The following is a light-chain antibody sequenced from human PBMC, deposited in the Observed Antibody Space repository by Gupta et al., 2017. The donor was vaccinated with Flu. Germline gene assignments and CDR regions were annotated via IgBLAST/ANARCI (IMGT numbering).Light chain of an antibody. CDR2: SNN. Sequence: QSVLTPPPSASGTPGQRVTISCSGSSSNIGSNTVNWYQQLPGTAHKLLIYSNNQRPSGVPDRFSGSKSGTSASLAISGLQSEDEADYYCAAWYDSLNGVVFGGGTKLTVL. V-gene: IGLV1-44*01. CDR3: AAWYDSLNGVV. J-gene: IGLJ2*01. CDR1: SSNIGSNT.